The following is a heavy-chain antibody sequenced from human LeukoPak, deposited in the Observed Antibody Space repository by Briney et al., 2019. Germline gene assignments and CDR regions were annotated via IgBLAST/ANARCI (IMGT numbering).Heavy chain of an antibody. CDR1: GGPFSGYY. CDR2: INHSGST. V-gene: IGHV4-34*01. D-gene: IGHD3-10*01. Sequence: SETLSLTCAVYGGPFSGYYWSWIRQPPGKGLEWIGEINHSGSTNYNPSLKSRVTISVDTSKNQFSLKLSSVTAADTAVYYCARAVVRGANTPWGQGTLVTVSS. J-gene: IGHJ5*02. CDR3: ARAVVRGANTP.